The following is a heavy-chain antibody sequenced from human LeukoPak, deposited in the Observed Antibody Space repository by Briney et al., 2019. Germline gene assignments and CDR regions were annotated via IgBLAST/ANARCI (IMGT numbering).Heavy chain of an antibody. V-gene: IGHV4-61*02. J-gene: IGHJ4*02. Sequence: SETLSLTCTVSGGSISSGSYYWIWLRPPAGQGLEWIGRIYTSGSTNHNPSRKSRVTVSVHTSKKQFSLKLSSVTAADTAVYYCARYSGYDSRFDYWGQGTLVTVPS. CDR3: ARYSGYDSRFDY. CDR2: IYTSGST. CDR1: GGSISSGSYY. D-gene: IGHD5-12*01.